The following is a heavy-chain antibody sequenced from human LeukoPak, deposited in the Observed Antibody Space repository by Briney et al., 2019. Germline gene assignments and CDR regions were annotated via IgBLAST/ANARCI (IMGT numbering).Heavy chain of an antibody. Sequence: GGSLRLSCAASGFTFNRHTMNWVRQAPGKGLEWVSVIYSGGSTYYADSVKGRFTISRDNSKNTLYLQMNSLRAEDTAVYYCARDYRGIRLGEFYFDYWGQGTLVTVSS. CDR2: IYSGGST. CDR3: ARDYRGIRLGEFYFDY. V-gene: IGHV3-53*01. D-gene: IGHD3-16*01. CDR1: GFTFNRHT. J-gene: IGHJ4*02.